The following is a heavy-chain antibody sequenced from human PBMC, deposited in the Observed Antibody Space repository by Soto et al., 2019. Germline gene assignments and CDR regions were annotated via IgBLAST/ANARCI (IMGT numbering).Heavy chain of an antibody. D-gene: IGHD3-22*01. Sequence: GGSLTLSCAASGFTFSSYSMNWVRQAPGKGLEWVSYISSSSSTIYYADSVKGRFTISRDNAKNSLYLQMNSLRAEDTAVYYCARGPFYYGSSGHWEYFDLWGRRSLV. CDR3: ARGPFYYGSSGHWEYFDL. V-gene: IGHV3-48*01. J-gene: IGHJ2*01. CDR1: GFTFSSYS. CDR2: ISSSSSTI.